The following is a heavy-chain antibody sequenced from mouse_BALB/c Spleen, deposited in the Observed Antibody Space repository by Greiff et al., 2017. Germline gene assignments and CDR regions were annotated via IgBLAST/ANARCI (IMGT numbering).Heavy chain of an antibody. J-gene: IGHJ4*01. Sequence: EVKVEESGPGLVKPSQSLSLTCTVTGYSITSDYAWNWIRQFPGNKLEWMGYISYSGSTSYNPSLKSRISITRDTSKNQFFLQLNSVTTEDTATYYCARRGGNYGNYAMDYWGQGTSVTVSS. CDR3: ARRGGNYGNYAMDY. CDR2: ISYSGST. D-gene: IGHD2-1*01. V-gene: IGHV3-2*02. CDR1: GYSITSDYA.